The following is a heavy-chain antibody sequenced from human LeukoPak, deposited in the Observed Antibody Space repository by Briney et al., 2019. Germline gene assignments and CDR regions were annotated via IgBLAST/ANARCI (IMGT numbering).Heavy chain of an antibody. V-gene: IGHV4-59*08. J-gene: IGHJ4*02. CDR2: VSDSGNT. CDR1: GGSIRSFY. D-gene: IGHD1-26*01. Sequence: SETLSLTCTVAGGSIRSFYWSWFRQPPGRGLEWIAYVSDSGNTNYNPSLKSRLTMSIDTSKNEFSLKLSSVTAADTAVYYCARTDILIVGADYWGQGTLVTVSS. CDR3: ARTDILIVGADY.